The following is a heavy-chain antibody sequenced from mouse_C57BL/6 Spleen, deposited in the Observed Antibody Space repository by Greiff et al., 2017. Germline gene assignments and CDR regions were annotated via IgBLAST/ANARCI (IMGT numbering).Heavy chain of an antibody. Sequence: VQLQQSGAELVKPGASVKLSCTASGFNIKDYYMHWVKQRTEQGLEWIGRIDPEDGETKYAPKFPGKATITADTSSNTAYLQLSSLTSEDTAVYYCARNVYYGSRRDFDYWGQGTTLTVSS. J-gene: IGHJ2*01. CDR2: IDPEDGET. V-gene: IGHV14-2*01. CDR3: ARNVYYGSRRDFDY. CDR1: GFNIKDYY. D-gene: IGHD1-1*01.